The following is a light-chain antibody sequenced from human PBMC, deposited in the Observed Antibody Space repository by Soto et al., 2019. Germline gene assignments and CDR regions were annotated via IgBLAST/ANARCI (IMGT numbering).Light chain of an antibody. CDR3: QQANSFPLT. CDR1: QGISRW. V-gene: IGKV1-12*01. J-gene: IGKJ3*01. CDR2: SAS. Sequence: DIQMTQLPSSMSASVGDRVTITCRASQGISRWLAWYHQKPGQAPNLLIYSASTLHSGFPSRFSGSGSGTEFTLTISSLQPADFGTYYCQQANSFPLTFGPGTKGDMK.